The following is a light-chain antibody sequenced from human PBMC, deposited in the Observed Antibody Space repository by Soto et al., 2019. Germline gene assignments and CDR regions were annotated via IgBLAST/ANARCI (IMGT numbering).Light chain of an antibody. CDR1: SSDVGGYDY. V-gene: IGLV2-8*01. Sequence: QSVLTQPPPASGSPGQSVTISCTGTSSDVGGYDYVSWYQQRPGKAPKLLIHEVTKRPSGVPDRFSGSKSGNTASLTVSGLQAEDEAEYYCCSYAGRTLYVFGTGTKVTVL. CDR2: EVT. J-gene: IGLJ1*01. CDR3: CSYAGRTLYV.